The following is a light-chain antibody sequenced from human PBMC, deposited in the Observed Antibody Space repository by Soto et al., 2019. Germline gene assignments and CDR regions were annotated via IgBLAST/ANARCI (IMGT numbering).Light chain of an antibody. Sequence: EIVMTQSPATLSVSPGERATRSCRASQSVSSDLAWYQQKPGQAPRLLTYGASTRATGIPARFSGSGSGTEFTLTISSLQSEDFAVYYCQQYNKWPWTFGQGTKVDIK. CDR3: QQYNKWPWT. CDR1: QSVSSD. V-gene: IGKV3-15*01. CDR2: GAS. J-gene: IGKJ1*01.